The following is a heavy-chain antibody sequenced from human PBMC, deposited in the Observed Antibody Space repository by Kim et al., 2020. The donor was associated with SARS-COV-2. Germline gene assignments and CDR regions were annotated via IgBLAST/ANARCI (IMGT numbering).Heavy chain of an antibody. Sequence: SCPASFSPFPSYCISWVRQAPGQGLEWMGWISAYNGNTNYAQKLHGRVTMTTDTSTSTAYMELRSLRSDDTAVYYCARVGAPVPNFYDILTGYYSPSSYYFDYWGQGTLVTVSS. D-gene: IGHD3-9*01. J-gene: IGHJ4*02. CDR2: ISAYNGNT. CDR3: ARVGAPVPNFYDILTGYYSPSSYYFDY. CDR1: FSPFPSYC. V-gene: IGHV1-18*04.